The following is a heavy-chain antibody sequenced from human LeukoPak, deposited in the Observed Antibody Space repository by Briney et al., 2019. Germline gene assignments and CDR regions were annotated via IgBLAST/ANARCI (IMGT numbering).Heavy chain of an antibody. Sequence: GESLKISCKGSGYSFTSYWVGWVRQMPGKGLEWTGIIYPGDFDTRYSPSFQGQVTISADKSISTAYLQWSSLKASDTAMYYCARHYCSSTSCYTGPDYWGQGTLVTVSS. J-gene: IGHJ4*02. CDR1: GYSFTSYW. CDR3: ARHYCSSTSCYTGPDY. V-gene: IGHV5-51*01. CDR2: IYPGDFDT. D-gene: IGHD2-2*02.